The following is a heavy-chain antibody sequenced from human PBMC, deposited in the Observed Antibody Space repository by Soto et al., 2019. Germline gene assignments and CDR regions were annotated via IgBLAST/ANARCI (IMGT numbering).Heavy chain of an antibody. CDR3: AGSPYGSGYYYYYYMDV. Sequence: PSETLSLTCTVSGGSISSYYWSWIRQPPGKGLEWIGYIYYSGSTNYNPSLKSRVTISVDTSKNQFSLKLSSVTAADTAVYYCAGSPYGSGYYYYYYMDVWGKGTTVT. CDR2: IYYSGST. J-gene: IGHJ6*03. CDR1: GGSISSYY. D-gene: IGHD3-10*01. V-gene: IGHV4-59*01.